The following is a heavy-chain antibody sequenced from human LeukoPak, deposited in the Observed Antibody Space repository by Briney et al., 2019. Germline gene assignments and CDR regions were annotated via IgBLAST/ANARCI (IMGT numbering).Heavy chain of an antibody. D-gene: IGHD2-2*02. CDR3: ARDRPTDYAHGYCSSTSCYMD. V-gene: IGHV1-18*01. CDR1: GYTFTSYG. J-gene: IGHJ4*02. CDR2: ISAYNGNT. Sequence: ASVKVSCKASGYTFTSYGISWVRQAPGQGLEWMGWISAYNGNTNYAQRLQGRVTMTTDTSTSTAYMELRSLRSDDTAVYYCARDRPTDYAHGYCSSTSCYMDWGQGTLVTVSS.